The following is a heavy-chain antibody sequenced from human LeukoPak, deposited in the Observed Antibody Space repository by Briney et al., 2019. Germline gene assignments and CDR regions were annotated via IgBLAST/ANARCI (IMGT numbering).Heavy chain of an antibody. CDR2: VSKDGNTK. V-gene: IGHV3-30*04. J-gene: IGHJ3*02. D-gene: IGHD3-10*01. CDR1: GFTFSTYA. CDR3: ARGIQPPKYYGSGSDTFDI. Sequence: GGSLRLSCVASGFTFSTYAIHWVRQAPGKGLEWVAAVSKDGNTKYYADSVEGRLTISRDNSKNTVYLQMNSLRTEDTSVYYCARGIQPPKYYGSGSDTFDIWGQGTMVTVSS.